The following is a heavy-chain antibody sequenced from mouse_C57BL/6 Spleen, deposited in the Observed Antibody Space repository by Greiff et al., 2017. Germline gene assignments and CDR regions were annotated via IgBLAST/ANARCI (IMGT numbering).Heavy chain of an antibody. V-gene: IGHV1-80*01. CDR1: GYAFSSYW. J-gene: IGHJ1*03. CDR3: ASEGTFTTRYFDV. Sequence: VQLQESGAELVKPGASVKISCKASGYAFSSYWMNWVKQRPGKGLEWIGQIYPGDGDTNYNGKFKGKATLTADKSSSTAYMQLSSLTSEDSAVYFCASEGTFTTRYFDVWGTGTTVTVSS. D-gene: IGHD1-1*01. CDR2: IYPGDGDT.